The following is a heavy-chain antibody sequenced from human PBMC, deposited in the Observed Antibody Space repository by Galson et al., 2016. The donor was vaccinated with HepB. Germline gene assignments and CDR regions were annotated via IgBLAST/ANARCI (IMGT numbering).Heavy chain of an antibody. CDR3: ARDEPYGDYVGSLA. D-gene: IGHD4-17*01. V-gene: IGHV3-30-3*01. J-gene: IGHJ5*02. CDR1: GFTFSSYA. CDR2: ISYDGSKK. Sequence: SLRLSCAASGFTFSSYAMHWVRQAPGKGLEWVAVISYDGSKKYYADSVKGRFTISRDNSKNTLYLQMNSLRTEDTAVYYCARDEPYGDYVGSLAWGQGTLVTVSS.